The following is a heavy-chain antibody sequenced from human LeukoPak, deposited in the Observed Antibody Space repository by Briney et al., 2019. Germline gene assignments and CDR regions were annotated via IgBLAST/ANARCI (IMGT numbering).Heavy chain of an antibody. J-gene: IGHJ4*02. CDR2: XSSDGSQK. CDR1: GFTFRDYA. D-gene: IGHD3-16*01. CDR3: ARSHLGGGGHNEIDY. V-gene: IGHV3-30-3*02. Sequence: PGGSLRLSCAASGFTFRDYAMHXVRQAPGKGLXXXXXXSSDGSQKFYADSVXGRFTISRDNSKNTLYLQMDSLRSEDTAVYYCARSHLGGGGHNEIDYWGQGTLVTVSS.